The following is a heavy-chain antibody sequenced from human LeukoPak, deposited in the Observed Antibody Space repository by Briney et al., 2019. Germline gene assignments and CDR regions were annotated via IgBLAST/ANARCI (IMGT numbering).Heavy chain of an antibody. CDR1: GYTFTSYG. Sequence: GASVKVSCKASGYTFTSYGISWVRQAPGQGLEWMGWISAYKGNTNYAQKLQGRVTMTTDTSTSTAYMELRSLRSDDTAVYYCASVCTNGVCYTGDFDYWGQGTLVTVSS. CDR2: ISAYKGNT. CDR3: ASVCTNGVCYTGDFDY. V-gene: IGHV1-18*01. D-gene: IGHD2-8*01. J-gene: IGHJ4*02.